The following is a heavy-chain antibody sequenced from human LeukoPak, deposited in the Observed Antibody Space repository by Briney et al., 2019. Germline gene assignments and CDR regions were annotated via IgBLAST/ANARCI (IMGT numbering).Heavy chain of an antibody. CDR2: IYPGDSDT. CDR3: ARTLDDFWSGYHLWYFDY. CDR1: GYSFTSYW. Sequence: GESLKISCKGSGYSFTSYWIGWVRQMPGKGLEWMGIIYPGDSDTRYSPSFQGQVTISADKSISTAYLQWSSLKASDTAMYYCARTLDDFWSGYHLWYFDYWGQGTLVTVSS. J-gene: IGHJ4*02. D-gene: IGHD3-3*01. V-gene: IGHV5-51*01.